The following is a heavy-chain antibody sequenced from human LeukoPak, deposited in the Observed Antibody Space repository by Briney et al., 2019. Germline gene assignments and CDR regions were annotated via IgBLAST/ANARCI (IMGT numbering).Heavy chain of an antibody. Sequence: PSETLSLTCTVSGDSISSSSSYWGWIRQPPGEGLEWIGSMYHSGSTYYNPPLKSRVTISEDTSKNQFSLKLRSVTAADTAVYYCARYHLWFGELFNWFDPWGQGTLVTVSS. D-gene: IGHD3-10*01. V-gene: IGHV4-39*07. CDR2: MYHSGST. J-gene: IGHJ5*02. CDR1: GDSISSSSSY. CDR3: ARYHLWFGELFNWFDP.